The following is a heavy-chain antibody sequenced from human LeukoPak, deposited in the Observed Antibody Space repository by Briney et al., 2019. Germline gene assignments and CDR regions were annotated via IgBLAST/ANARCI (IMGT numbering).Heavy chain of an antibody. D-gene: IGHD2-2*01. CDR2: INHSGST. Sequence: PSETLSLTCAVYGGSFSGYYWSWTRQPPGKGLEWIGEINHSGSTNYNPSLKSRVTISVDTSKNQFSLKLSSVTAADTAVYYCARGRGVVVPAAIKPSRYNWFDPWGQGTPVTVSS. J-gene: IGHJ5*02. CDR1: GGSFSGYY. CDR3: ARGRGVVVPAAIKPSRYNWFDP. V-gene: IGHV4-34*01.